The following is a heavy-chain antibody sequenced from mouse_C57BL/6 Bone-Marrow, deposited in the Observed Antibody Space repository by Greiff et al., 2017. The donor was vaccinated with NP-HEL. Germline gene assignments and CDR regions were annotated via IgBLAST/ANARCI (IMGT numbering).Heavy chain of an antibody. D-gene: IGHD3-2*02. J-gene: IGHJ3*01. Sequence: EVKLVESVAELVRPGASVKLSCTASGFNIKNTYMHWVKQRPEQGLEWIGRIDPANGNTKYAPKFQGKATITADTSSNTAYLQLSSLTSEDTAIYYCASFTAQATVWFAYWGQGTLVTVSA. CDR1: GFNIKNTY. CDR3: ASFTAQATVWFAY. V-gene: IGHV14-3*01. CDR2: IDPANGNT.